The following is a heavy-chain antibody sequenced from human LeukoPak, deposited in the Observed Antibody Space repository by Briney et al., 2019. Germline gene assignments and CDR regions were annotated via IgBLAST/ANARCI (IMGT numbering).Heavy chain of an antibody. CDR1: GFSFSNYG. CDR3: AKGFVVVTAMDGMDV. Sequence: PGRSLRLSCAASGFSFSNYGMHWVRQAPGKGLEWVAGISNDGSKRYYADSVKGRFTISRDNSKNTLYLQMNSLRAEDTAVYYCAKGFVVVTAMDGMDVWGQGTTVTVSS. V-gene: IGHV3-30*18. CDR2: ISNDGSKR. J-gene: IGHJ6*02. D-gene: IGHD2-21*02.